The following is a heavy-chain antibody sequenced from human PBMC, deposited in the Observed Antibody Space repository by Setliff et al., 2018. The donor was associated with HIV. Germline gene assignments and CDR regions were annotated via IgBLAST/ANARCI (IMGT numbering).Heavy chain of an antibody. CDR1: GYSFTGYW. CDR3: ARLPSARMTIFGVVSYHMDV. V-gene: IGHV5-51*01. J-gene: IGHJ6*03. D-gene: IGHD3-3*01. CDR2: MYPGDSET. Sequence: GESLKISCKASGYSFTGYWIGWVRQMPGKGLELMGIMYPGDSETRYSPSFQGQVTISADKSISTAYLQWSSLKASDTAMYYCARLPSARMTIFGVVSYHMDVWGEGTTVTVS.